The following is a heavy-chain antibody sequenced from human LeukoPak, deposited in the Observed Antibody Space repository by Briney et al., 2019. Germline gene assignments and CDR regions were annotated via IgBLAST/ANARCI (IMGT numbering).Heavy chain of an antibody. CDR3: AIDLGHTGYDLYDY. V-gene: IGHV3-7*01. CDR1: GINFRGYW. Sequence: GGSLRLSCAVSGINFRGYWMAWVRQAPGKGLEWVANMKQDGSDKYYVDSVKGRFTISRDNAKNSLYLEMNSLRVDDTAVYYCAIDLGHTGYDLYDYWGQGTLVTVSS. D-gene: IGHD5-12*01. J-gene: IGHJ4*02. CDR2: MKQDGSDK.